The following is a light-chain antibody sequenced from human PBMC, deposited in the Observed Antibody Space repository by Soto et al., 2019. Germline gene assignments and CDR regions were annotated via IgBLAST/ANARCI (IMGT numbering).Light chain of an antibody. Sequence: QSVLTQPASVSGSPGQSITISCTGTSSDVGGYNYVSWYQQHPGKAPKLMVSDVSTRPSGVSNRFSGSKSGNTASLTISGLQAEDEADYYCSSYTSSSTYVFGTGTMVTVL. CDR1: SSDVGGYNY. CDR2: DVS. CDR3: SSYTSSSTYV. V-gene: IGLV2-14*01. J-gene: IGLJ1*01.